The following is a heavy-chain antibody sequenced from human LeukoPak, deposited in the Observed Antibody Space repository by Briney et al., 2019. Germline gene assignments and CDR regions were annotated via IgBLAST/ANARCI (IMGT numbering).Heavy chain of an antibody. CDR1: GFTFSSYG. V-gene: IGHV3-30*18. Sequence: GRSLRLSCAASGFTFSSYGMHWVRQAPGKGLEWVAVISYDGSNKYYADSVKDRFTISRDNSKNTLYLQMNSLRAEDTAVYYCAKGTGRRVTTFRGNDYWGQGTLVTVSS. CDR2: ISYDGSNK. D-gene: IGHD4-11*01. CDR3: AKGTGRRVTTFRGNDY. J-gene: IGHJ4*02.